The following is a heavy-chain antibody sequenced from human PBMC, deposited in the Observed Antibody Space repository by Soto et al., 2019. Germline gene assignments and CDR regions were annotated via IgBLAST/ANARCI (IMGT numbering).Heavy chain of an antibody. V-gene: IGHV4-39*01. J-gene: IGHJ5*02. CDR3: ARQVPAAIRLGWLDP. D-gene: IGHD2-2*02. CDR1: GGSISRSTYY. Sequence: SETLSLTCTVSGGSISRSTYYWGWIRQPPGKGLEWIGSIYYSGSTYYRPSLKSRVTISVDTSKDQFSLKLSSVTAADTAVYYCARQVPAAIRLGWLDPWGQGTLVTVSS. CDR2: IYYSGST.